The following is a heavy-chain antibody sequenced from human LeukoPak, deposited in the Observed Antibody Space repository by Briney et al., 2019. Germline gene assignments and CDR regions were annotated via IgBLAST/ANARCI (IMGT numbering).Heavy chain of an antibody. D-gene: IGHD4-17*01. CDR3: ARGGLYHGDPFDY. CDR2: ISGSGGST. V-gene: IGHV3-23*01. Sequence: GGSLRLSCAASGFTFSSYAMSWVRQAPGKGLEWVSAISGSGGSTYYADSAKGRFTISRDNSKNTLYLQMNSLRAEDTAVYYCARGGLYHGDPFDYWGQGTLVTVSS. J-gene: IGHJ4*02. CDR1: GFTFSSYA.